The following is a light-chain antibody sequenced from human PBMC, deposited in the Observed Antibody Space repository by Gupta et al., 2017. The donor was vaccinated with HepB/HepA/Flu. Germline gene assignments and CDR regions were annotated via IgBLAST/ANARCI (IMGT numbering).Light chain of an antibody. CDR3: SSYTSSSSYV. Sequence: QSALTQPASVSGSPVQSTTISSAGTSSDVGGYNYVSWYQQHPGKAPKLMIYDVSNRPSGVSNRFSGSKSGNTASLTISGLQAEDDADYYCSSYTSSSSYVFGTGTKVTVL. CDR2: DVS. CDR1: SSDVGGYNY. J-gene: IGLJ1*01. V-gene: IGLV2-14*03.